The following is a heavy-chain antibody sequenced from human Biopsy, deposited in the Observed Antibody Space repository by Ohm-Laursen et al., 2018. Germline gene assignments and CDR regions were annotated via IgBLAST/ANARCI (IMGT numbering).Heavy chain of an antibody. CDR3: ATVRGLVWFGELIA. CDR1: GGTFSASG. Sequence: SSVKVSCKVIGGTFSASGISWVRLAPGHGLEFVGGIMPIFQTTHYAQSFQGRVTIVADKSTSTAYMELSSLRSDDTAIYYCATVRGLVWFGELIAWGQGTLVTVSS. CDR2: IMPIFQTT. V-gene: IGHV1-69*06. D-gene: IGHD3-10*01. J-gene: IGHJ5*02.